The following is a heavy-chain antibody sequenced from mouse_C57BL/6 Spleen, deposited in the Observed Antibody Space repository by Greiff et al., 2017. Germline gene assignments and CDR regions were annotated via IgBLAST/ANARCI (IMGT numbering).Heavy chain of an antibody. D-gene: IGHD2-1*01. CDR1: GYTFNSYW. V-gene: IGHV1-69*01. Sequence: QVQLQQSGAELVMPGASVKLSCKASGYTFNSYWMHWVKQRPGQGLEWIGEIDPSDSNTNYNQKVKGKSTLTADKSSSTAYMQLSSLTSVNSAVDASSKCDGNCEGGFDYWGQGTLLTVSA. CDR3: SKCDGNCEGGFDY. CDR2: IDPSDSNT. J-gene: IGHJ2*01.